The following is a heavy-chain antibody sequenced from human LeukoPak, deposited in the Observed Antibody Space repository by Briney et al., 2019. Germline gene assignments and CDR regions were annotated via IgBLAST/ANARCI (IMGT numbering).Heavy chain of an antibody. J-gene: IGHJ6*03. CDR2: IVPIFGTA. CDR1: GGSFSKYG. Sequence: SVKVSCKASGGSFSKYGISWVRQAPGQGLEWMGGIVPIFGTAIYEQKFQGRVTITADDSTSTTYMELSSLRSEDTAMYYCARKEYYYYYMDVWGKGTTVTVSS. V-gene: IGHV1-69*13. CDR3: ARKEYYYYYMDV.